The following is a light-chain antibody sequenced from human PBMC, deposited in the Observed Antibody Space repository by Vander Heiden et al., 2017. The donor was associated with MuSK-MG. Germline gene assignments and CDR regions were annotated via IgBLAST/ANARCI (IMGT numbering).Light chain of an antibody. CDR3: QQFNNYPWT. CDR2: KAS. J-gene: IGKJ1*01. CDR1: ENIDRW. V-gene: IGKV1-5*03. Sequence: DMQMTQSPSTLSAFVGDRVTITCRASENIDRWLAWYQHKPGQAPKLLIYKASNLESGVPSRFSGSGSGTEFTLTINSLQPDDFATYYCQQFNNYPWTFGQGTKVEIK.